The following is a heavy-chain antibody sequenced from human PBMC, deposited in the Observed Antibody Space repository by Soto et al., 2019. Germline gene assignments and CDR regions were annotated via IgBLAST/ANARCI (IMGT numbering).Heavy chain of an antibody. CDR3: ARTVIGGFAY. J-gene: IGHJ4*02. D-gene: IGHD3-16*02. CDR2: IYYSGST. CDR1: GGSISNYY. Sequence: PSETLSLTCTASGGSISNYYWSWIRQPPGKGLEWIAYIYYSGSTNYNPSLKSRVAISGDTSKNQFSLKLSSVTAADTAVYYCARTVIGGFAYWGQGILVTVSS. V-gene: IGHV4-59*01.